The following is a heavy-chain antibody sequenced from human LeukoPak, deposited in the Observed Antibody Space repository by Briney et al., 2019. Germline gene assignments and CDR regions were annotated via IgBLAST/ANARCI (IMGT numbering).Heavy chain of an antibody. V-gene: IGHV1-69*05. CDR3: ARDQGPYYYDSSGSGFDP. CDR1: GGTFSSYA. CDR2: IIPIFGTA. J-gene: IGHJ5*02. Sequence: SVKVSCKASGGTFSSYAISWVRQAPGQGLGWMGGIIPIFGTANYAQKLQGRVTMTTDTSTSTAYMELRSLRSDDTAVYYCARDQGPYYYDSSGSGFDPWGQGTLVTVSS. D-gene: IGHD3-22*01.